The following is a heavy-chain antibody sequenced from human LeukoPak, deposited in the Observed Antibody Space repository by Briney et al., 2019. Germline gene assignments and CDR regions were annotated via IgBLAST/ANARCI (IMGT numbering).Heavy chain of an antibody. V-gene: IGHV5-51*03. Sequence: KPGESLKISCKGSGYSFTTYWIGWMRQMPGKGLDWMGIIYPGDSDTRYTPSFQGQVTISVDKSISTAYLQWSSLKASDTAMYYCARGIQLWSFDYWGQGTLVTVSS. CDR2: IYPGDSDT. CDR1: GYSFTTYW. CDR3: ARGIQLWSFDY. D-gene: IGHD5-18*01. J-gene: IGHJ4*02.